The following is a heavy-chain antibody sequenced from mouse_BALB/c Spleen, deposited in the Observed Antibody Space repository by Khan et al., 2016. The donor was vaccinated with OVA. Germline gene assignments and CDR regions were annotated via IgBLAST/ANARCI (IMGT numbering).Heavy chain of an antibody. Sequence: QVQLQQPGAELARPGASVKLSCQASGYTFTNHWINWVKQRPGQGLEWIGNIYPSDSYTNYNHQFKDKATLTVDKSSSAAYMQLSSPTSEDSAVYSCTGGDPGSFDYWGQGTTLTVSA. CDR3: TGGDPGSFDY. J-gene: IGHJ2*01. D-gene: IGHD2-13*01. CDR1: GYTFTNHW. V-gene: IGHV1-69*02. CDR2: IYPSDSYT.